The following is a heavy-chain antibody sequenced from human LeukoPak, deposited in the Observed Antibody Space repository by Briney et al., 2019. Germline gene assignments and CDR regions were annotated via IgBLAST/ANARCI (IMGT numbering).Heavy chain of an antibody. CDR1: GGSISSGDYY. Sequence: ASQTLSLTCTVSGGSISSGDYYWSWIRQPPGKGLEWIGYIYYSGSTNHNPSLKSRVTISVDTSKNQFSLKLSSVTAADTAVYYCARGGSSGWYPRPVHVDYWGQGTLVTVSS. V-gene: IGHV4-61*08. J-gene: IGHJ4*02. D-gene: IGHD6-19*01. CDR3: ARGGSSGWYPRPVHVDY. CDR2: IYYSGST.